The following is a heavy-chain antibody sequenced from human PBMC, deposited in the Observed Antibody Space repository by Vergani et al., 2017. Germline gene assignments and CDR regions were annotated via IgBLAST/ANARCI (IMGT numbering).Heavy chain of an antibody. CDR1: GFTFDDYA. CDR3: VKDIAASGNYWYFDL. V-gene: IGHV3-9*01. D-gene: IGHD6-13*01. J-gene: IGHJ2*01. CDR2: ISWSSDSI. Sequence: EVRLLESGGGLVQPGGSLRLSCAASGFTFDDYAMHWVRQIPGKGLEWVSGISWSSDSIGYADSVKGRFSISRDNARNSLYLQMNSLKTEDTALYYCVKDIAASGNYWYFDLWGRGTLVTVSS.